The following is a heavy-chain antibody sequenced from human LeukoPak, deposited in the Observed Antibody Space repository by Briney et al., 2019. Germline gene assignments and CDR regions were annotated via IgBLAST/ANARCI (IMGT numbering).Heavy chain of an antibody. V-gene: IGHV4-34*01. Sequence: SETLSLTCAVYGGSFSGYYWSWIRQPPGKGLEWIGEINHSGSTNYNPSLKSRVTISVDTSKNQFSLKLSSVTAADTAVYYCASSSRFSPFDYWGQGTLVTVSS. CDR1: GGSFSGYY. CDR3: ASSSRFSPFDY. D-gene: IGHD3-3*01. J-gene: IGHJ4*02. CDR2: INHSGST.